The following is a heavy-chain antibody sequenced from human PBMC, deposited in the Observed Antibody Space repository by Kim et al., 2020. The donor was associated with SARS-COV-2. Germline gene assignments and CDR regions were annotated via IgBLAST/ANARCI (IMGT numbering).Heavy chain of an antibody. CDR3: ARDAYYDSSGYPGYYFDY. J-gene: IGHJ4*02. CDR1: GFTFSSYS. D-gene: IGHD3-22*01. V-gene: IGHV3-48*02. CDR2: ISSSSSTI. Sequence: GGSLRLSCAASGFTFSSYSMNWVRQAPGKGLEWVSYISSSSSTIYYADSVKGRFTISRDNAKNSLYLQMNSLRDEDTAVYYCARDAYYDSSGYPGYYFDYWGQGTLVTVSS.